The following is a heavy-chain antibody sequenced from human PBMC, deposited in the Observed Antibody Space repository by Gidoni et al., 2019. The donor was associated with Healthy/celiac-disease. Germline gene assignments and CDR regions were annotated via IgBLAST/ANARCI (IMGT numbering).Heavy chain of an antibody. CDR1: GYSISSGYY. CDR2: IYHSGST. D-gene: IGHD6-19*01. J-gene: IGHJ2*01. V-gene: IGHV4-38-2*02. CDR3: ASGLGYSSGWYVDPYWYFDL. Sequence: QVQLQESGPGLVKPSETLSLTCTVSGYSISSGYYWGWIRQPPGKGMEWIGSIYHSGSTYYNPSRKSRVTISVDTSKNQFSLKLSSVTAADTAVYYCASGLGYSSGWYVDPYWYFDLWGRGTLVTVSS.